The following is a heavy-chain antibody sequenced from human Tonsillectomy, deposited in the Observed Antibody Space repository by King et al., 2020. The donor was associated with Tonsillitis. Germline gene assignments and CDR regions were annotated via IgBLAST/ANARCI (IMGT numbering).Heavy chain of an antibody. J-gene: IGHJ4*02. CDR3: AGQYYYESSGLSEFDY. Sequence: LQLQESGPGLVKPSETLSLTCTVSGGSISSSSYYWGWIRQPPGKGLEWIGSIYYSGNTYYNPSLKSRVTISVDTSKNQFSLKLRAVTGADTAVYYCAGQYYYESSGLSEFDYWGQGTVVTVSS. CDR1: GGSISSSSYY. CDR2: IYYSGNT. D-gene: IGHD3-22*01. V-gene: IGHV4-39*07.